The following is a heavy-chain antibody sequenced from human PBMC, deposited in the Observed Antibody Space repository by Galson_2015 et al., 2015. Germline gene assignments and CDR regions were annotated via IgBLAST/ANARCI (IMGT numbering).Heavy chain of an antibody. CDR1: GFTFSDSY. V-gene: IGHV3-11*01. Sequence: SLRLSCEASGFTFSDSYMSWFRQAPGKGLEWVSYISSRGSTVYYADSVKGRFTISRDNAKNSLYLQMNSLRAEDAAVYYCARAGPYLTRRFYYFDYWGQGTLVTVSS. CDR3: ARAGPYLTRRFYYFDY. J-gene: IGHJ4*02. D-gene: IGHD2-15*01. CDR2: ISSRGSTV.